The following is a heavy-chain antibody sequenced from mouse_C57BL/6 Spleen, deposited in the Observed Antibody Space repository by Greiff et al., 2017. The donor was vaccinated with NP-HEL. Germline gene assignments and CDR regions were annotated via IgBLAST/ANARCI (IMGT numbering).Heavy chain of an antibody. Sequence: EVQLVESGPGLVKPSQSLSLTCSVTGYSITSGYYWNWIRQFPGNKLEWMGYISYDGSNNYNPSLKNRISITRDTSKNQFFLKLNSVTTEDTATYYCARDETTVVAPGEMDYWGQGTSVTVSS. D-gene: IGHD1-1*01. CDR3: ARDETTVVAPGEMDY. CDR2: ISYDGSN. V-gene: IGHV3-6*01. CDR1: GYSITSGYY. J-gene: IGHJ4*01.